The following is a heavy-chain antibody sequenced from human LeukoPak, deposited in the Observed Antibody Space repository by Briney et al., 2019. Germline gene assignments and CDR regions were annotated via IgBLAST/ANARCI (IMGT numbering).Heavy chain of an antibody. Sequence: PSETLSLICTTSGLPISRFFWNWVRQPPGKGLEWIGNIYDGVPTFFNPSLKSRVTISVGTSKGQFSLQLASVTAADTAVYYCVQTTGWPGFDYWGQGILVTVSS. CDR2: IYDGVPT. CDR1: GLPISRFF. CDR3: VQTTGWPGFDY. V-gene: IGHV4-4*09. D-gene: IGHD6-19*01. J-gene: IGHJ4*02.